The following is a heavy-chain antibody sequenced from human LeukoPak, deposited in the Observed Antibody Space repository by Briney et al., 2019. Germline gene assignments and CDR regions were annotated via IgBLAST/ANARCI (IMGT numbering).Heavy chain of an antibody. V-gene: IGHV3-23*01. CDR2: ISGSGGST. CDR1: GFTFGTYA. D-gene: IGHD3-22*01. J-gene: IGHJ4*02. CDR3: AKDLRPSITMIVVDNFDY. Sequence: GGSLRLSCAASGFTFGTYAMGWVRQAPGKGKGLEWVSAISGSGGSTYYADSVKGRFTISRDNSKNTLYLQMNSLRAEDTAVYYCAKDLRPSITMIVVDNFDYWGQGTLVTVSS.